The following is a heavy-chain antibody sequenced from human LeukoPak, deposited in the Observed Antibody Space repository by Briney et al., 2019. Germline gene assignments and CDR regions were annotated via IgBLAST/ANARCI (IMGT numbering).Heavy chain of an antibody. CDR3: ARGPYMTTVTTGYYYYYGMDV. CDR2: INHSGST. D-gene: IGHD4-17*01. Sequence: PSETLSLTCAVYGGSFSGYYWSWIRQPPGKGLEWIGEINHSGSTNYNPSLKSRVTISVDTSKNQFSLKLSSVTAADTAVYYCARGPYMTTVTTGYYYYYGMDVWGQGTTVTVSS. V-gene: IGHV4-34*01. CDR1: GGSFSGYY. J-gene: IGHJ6*02.